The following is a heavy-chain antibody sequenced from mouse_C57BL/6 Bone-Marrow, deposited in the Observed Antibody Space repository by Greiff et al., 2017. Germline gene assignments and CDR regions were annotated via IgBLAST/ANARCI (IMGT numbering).Heavy chain of an antibody. CDR3: VRKRDYYGLDY. CDR2: IWSGGST. J-gene: IGHJ2*01. D-gene: IGHD1-1*01. CDR1: GFSLTSYG. V-gene: IGHV2-2*01. Sequence: VQLQQSGPGLVQPSQRLSITCTVSGFSLTSYGVHWVRQSPGKGLEWLGVIWSGGSTDYTTAIISSLSISKDNSKIQVFFKMNSLHADYTAIDYCVRKRDYYGLDYGGQGTTLTVSS.